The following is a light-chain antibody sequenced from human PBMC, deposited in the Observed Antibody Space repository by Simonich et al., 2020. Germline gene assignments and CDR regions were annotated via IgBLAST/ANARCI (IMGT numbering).Light chain of an antibody. CDR2: KAS. CDR3: QQYNSYSPWT. V-gene: IGKV1-5*03. Sequence: DIQMTQSPSPQSESVGDRVTITCRASQSISNWLAWYQQKPGKAPKLLIYKASSLESGVPSRFSGSGSGTEFTLTISSLQPDDFATYYCQQYNSYSPWTFGQGTKVEIK. CDR1: QSISNW. J-gene: IGKJ1*01.